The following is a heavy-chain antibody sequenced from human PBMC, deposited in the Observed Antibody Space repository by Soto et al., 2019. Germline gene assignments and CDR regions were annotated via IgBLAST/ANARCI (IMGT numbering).Heavy chain of an antibody. CDR2: INHSGST. CDR3: ARVPPPADIVVVVPSRGY. CDR1: GGSFSGYY. J-gene: IGHJ4*02. Sequence: SEILSLTCSVYGGSFSGYYWSWIRQPPGKGLEWIGEINHSGSTNYNPSLKSRVTISVDTSKNQFSLKLSSVTAADTAVYYCARVPPPADIVVVVPSRGYWGQGTLVTVSS. V-gene: IGHV4-34*01. D-gene: IGHD2-15*01.